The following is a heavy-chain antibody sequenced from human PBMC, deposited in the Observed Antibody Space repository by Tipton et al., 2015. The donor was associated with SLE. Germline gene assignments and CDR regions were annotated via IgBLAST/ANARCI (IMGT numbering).Heavy chain of an antibody. V-gene: IGHV4-34*01. CDR3: AGGSSLAAFDI. Sequence: TLSLTCAVYGGSFSGYYWSWIRQPPGKGLEWIGEINHGGSTNYNPSLKSRVTISVDTSKNQFSLKLSSVTAADTAVYYCAGGSSLAAFDIWGQGTMVTVSS. CDR1: GGSFSGYY. J-gene: IGHJ3*02. CDR2: INHGGST.